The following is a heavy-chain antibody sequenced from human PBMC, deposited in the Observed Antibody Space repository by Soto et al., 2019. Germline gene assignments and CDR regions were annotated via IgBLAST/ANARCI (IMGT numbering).Heavy chain of an antibody. J-gene: IGHJ6*02. V-gene: IGHV3-21*01. CDR3: ARGRGIAVAGYGMDV. D-gene: IGHD6-19*01. Sequence: GGSLRLSCAASGFTFSSYSMNWVRQAPGKGLEWVSSISSSSSYIYYADSVKGRFTISRDNAKNSLYLQMNSLRAEDTAVYYCARGRGIAVAGYGMDVWGQGTTVTVS. CDR2: ISSSSSYI. CDR1: GFTFSSYS.